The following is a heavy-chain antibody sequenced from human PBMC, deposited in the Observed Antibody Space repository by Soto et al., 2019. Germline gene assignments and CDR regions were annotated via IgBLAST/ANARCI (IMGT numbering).Heavy chain of an antibody. J-gene: IGHJ4*02. CDR2: IIPILGIA. D-gene: IGHD1-26*01. CDR3: ARASGSYSPDY. V-gene: IGHV1-69*02. Sequence: QIQLVQSGAEVKKRGSSVKVSCKASGGTFSSYTISWVRQAPGQGLEWMGRIIPILGIANYAQKFQGRVTITADKSTSTAYMELSSLRSEDTAVYYCARASGSYSPDYWGQGTLVTVSS. CDR1: GGTFSSYT.